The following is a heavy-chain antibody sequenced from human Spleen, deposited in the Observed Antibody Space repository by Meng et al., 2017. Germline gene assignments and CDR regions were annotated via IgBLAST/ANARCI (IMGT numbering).Heavy chain of an antibody. V-gene: IGHV2-5*02. J-gene: IGHJ4*02. CDR3: AHSHDADYEFDF. CDR1: GFSLTSSGVG. D-gene: IGHD4-17*01. CDR2: IYWDNDR. Sequence: SGPTLVTPTQTLTLTCSFSGFSLTSSGVGVGWIRQPPGKALEWLAVIYWDNDRRYRPSLRSRLTITKDTSKNQVVLTMAKMDPVDTATYYCAHSHDADYEFDFWGQGTLVTVSS.